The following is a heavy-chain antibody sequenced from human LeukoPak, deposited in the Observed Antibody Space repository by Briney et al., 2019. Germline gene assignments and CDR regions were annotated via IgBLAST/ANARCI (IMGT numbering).Heavy chain of an antibody. D-gene: IGHD3-10*01. Sequence: GGSPRLSCAASGFTFSSYEMNWVRQAPGKGLEWVSYISSSGNTMYYADSVKGRFTISRDNAKNSLYLQMNSLRAEDTAVYYCVRDRTMVIDYWGQGTLVTVSS. J-gene: IGHJ4*02. CDR3: VRDRTMVIDY. CDR2: ISSSGNTM. V-gene: IGHV3-48*03. CDR1: GFTFSSYE.